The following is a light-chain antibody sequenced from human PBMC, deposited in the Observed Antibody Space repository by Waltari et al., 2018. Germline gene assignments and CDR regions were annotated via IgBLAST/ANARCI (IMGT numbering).Light chain of an antibody. J-gene: IGKJ1*01. CDR1: QSISSY. CDR3: QQSYSTPRT. CDR2: AAS. V-gene: IGKV1-39*01. Sequence: DIQMTQSPSSLSAYVGDRVTITCRASQSISSYLNWYQQKPGKAPKLLIYAASSLHSGVPSRFSGSGSGTDFTLTISSLQPADYATYYCQQSYSTPRTFGQGTKVEIK.